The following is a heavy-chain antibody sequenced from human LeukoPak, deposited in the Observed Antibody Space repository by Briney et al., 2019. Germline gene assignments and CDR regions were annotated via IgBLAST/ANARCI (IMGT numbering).Heavy chain of an antibody. D-gene: IGHD1-20*01. CDR3: ARSLTGTATGFDY. Sequence: SETLSLTCTVSGGSISSSSYYWGWIRQPPGKGLEWIGSIYYSGSTYYNPSLKSRVAISVDTSKNQFSLKLSSVTAADTAVYYCARSLTGTATGFDYWGQGTLVTVSS. CDR2: IYYSGST. V-gene: IGHV4-39*01. J-gene: IGHJ4*02. CDR1: GGSISSSSYY.